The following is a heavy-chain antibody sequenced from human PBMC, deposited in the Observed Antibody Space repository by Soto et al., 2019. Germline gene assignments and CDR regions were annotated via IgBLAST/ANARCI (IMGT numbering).Heavy chain of an antibody. CDR1: GGSISSGGYS. V-gene: IGHV4-30-2*01. Sequence: QLQLQESGSGLVKPSQTLSLTCAVSGGSISSGGYSWSWIRQPPGKGLEWIGYIYHSGSTYYNPSLKRRVTISVARSKNPFSLKLTSVPAAAPAVYSCARVPSPWGQGTLVTVSS. CDR3: ARVPSP. CDR2: IYHSGST. J-gene: IGHJ5*02.